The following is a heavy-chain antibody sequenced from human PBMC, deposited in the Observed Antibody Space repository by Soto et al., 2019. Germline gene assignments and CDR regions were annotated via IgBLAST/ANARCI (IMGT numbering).Heavy chain of an antibody. CDR2: IYYSGSA. Sequence: PTETLSITCTASGSSISRYSWGWIRQPTGTGLEWIADIYYSGSADYNPSLKSRVTISLDTSKNQFSLKLSSVTAADTAVYYCARGQSYYDILTGYYSGDFDIWGQGTMVTVSS. V-gene: IGHV4-59*01. CDR3: ARGQSYYDILTGYYSGDFDI. CDR1: GSSISRYS. J-gene: IGHJ3*02. D-gene: IGHD3-9*01.